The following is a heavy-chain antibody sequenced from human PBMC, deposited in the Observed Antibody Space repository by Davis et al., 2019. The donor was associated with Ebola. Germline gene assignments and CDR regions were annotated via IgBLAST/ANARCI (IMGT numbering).Heavy chain of an antibody. CDR3: KAEVVVIAMKAYDI. CDR1: GFTFSNAW. D-gene: IGHD2-21*01. Sequence: PGGSLRLSCAASGFTFSNAWMSWVRQAPGQGLEWVGRIKSKTDGGTTDYAAPVKGRFTISRDDSKNTLYLQMNSLKTEDTAVYYCKAEVVVIAMKAYDIWGQGTMVTVSS. J-gene: IGHJ3*02. CDR2: IKSKTDGGTT. V-gene: IGHV3-15*01.